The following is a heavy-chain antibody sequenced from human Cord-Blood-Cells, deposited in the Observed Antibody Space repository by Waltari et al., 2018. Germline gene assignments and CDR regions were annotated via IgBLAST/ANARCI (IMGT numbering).Heavy chain of an antibody. J-gene: IGHJ4*02. V-gene: IGHV1-69*01. CDR3: ARDEMAHSIAAVLGY. D-gene: IGHD6-13*01. Sequence: QVQLVQSGAAVKKPGSSVKVSCKASGGTFRSYAISWVRQAPGQGLEWMGGIIPIFGTANYAQKFQGRVTITADESTSTAYMELSSLRSEDTAVYYCARDEMAHSIAAVLGYWGQGTLVTVSS. CDR1: GGTFRSYA. CDR2: IIPIFGTA.